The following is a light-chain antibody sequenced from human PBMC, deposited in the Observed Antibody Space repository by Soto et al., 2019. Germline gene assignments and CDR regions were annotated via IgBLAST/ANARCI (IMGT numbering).Light chain of an antibody. CDR2: GAS. CDR3: QQYNNWPRT. V-gene: IGKV3-15*01. J-gene: IGKJ1*01. Sequence: EMVMTQSPPTLSVSPGERATLSCRASQSISRNLAWFQQKPGQAPTLLIFGASTRAAGIPARFSGSGSGTEFTLTISSLQSEDFAVYYCQQYNNWPRTFGQGTKVDIK. CDR1: QSISRN.